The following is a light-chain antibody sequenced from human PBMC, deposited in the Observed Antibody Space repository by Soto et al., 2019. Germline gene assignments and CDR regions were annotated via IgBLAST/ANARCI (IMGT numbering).Light chain of an antibody. CDR3: QQYNNWPPYT. Sequence: EVVMTQSPATLSVSQGERATLSCRASQSVTSNLAWYQQKPGQAPRLLIYGASTRATGIPARFSGSGSGTEFTLTISSLQSEEFAVYYCQQYNNWPPYTFGQGTKLEIK. V-gene: IGKV3-15*01. CDR1: QSVTSN. J-gene: IGKJ2*01. CDR2: GAS.